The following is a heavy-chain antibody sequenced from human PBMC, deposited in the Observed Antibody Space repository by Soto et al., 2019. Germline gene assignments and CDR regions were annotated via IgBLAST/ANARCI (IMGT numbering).Heavy chain of an antibody. J-gene: IGHJ5*02. D-gene: IGHD2-15*01. V-gene: IGHV4-31*03. CDR3: ASLGQIGYCSGGSCPTMTTWFDP. Sequence: PSETLSLTCTVSVGSISSGGYYWSWIRQHPGKGLEWIGYIYCSGSTYYNPSLKSRVTISVDTSKNQFSLKLSSVTAADTAVYYCASLGQIGYCSGGSCPTMTTWFDPWGQGTLVTVSS. CDR1: VGSISSGGYY. CDR2: IYCSGST.